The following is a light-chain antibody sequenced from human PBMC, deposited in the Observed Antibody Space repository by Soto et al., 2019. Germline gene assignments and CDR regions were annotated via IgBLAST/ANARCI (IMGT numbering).Light chain of an antibody. CDR1: QSVSSY. Sequence: IVLTQSAATLSLYPGERATLSCRASQSVSSYLAWYQHKPGQAPRLLIYDASKRATGIPARFSGSGSGTDFTLTISSLEPEDFAVYYCQQRSNWPPTWTFGQGTRVEIK. J-gene: IGKJ1*01. CDR2: DAS. V-gene: IGKV3-11*01. CDR3: QQRSNWPPTWT.